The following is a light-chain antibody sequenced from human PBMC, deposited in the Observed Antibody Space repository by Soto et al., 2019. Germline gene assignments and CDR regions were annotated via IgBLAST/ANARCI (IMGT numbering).Light chain of an antibody. CDR1: TNDVGGYNY. V-gene: IGLV2-14*01. Sequence: ALTQPASVSGSPGQSITISCTGTTNDVGGYNYVSWYQQHPGKAPKLLIFEVSSRPSGVSNRFSGSKSGNTASLTISALQAEDEADYFCNSYTSSTSLPYVFGTGTKVT. CDR2: EVS. CDR3: NSYTSSTSLPYV. J-gene: IGLJ1*01.